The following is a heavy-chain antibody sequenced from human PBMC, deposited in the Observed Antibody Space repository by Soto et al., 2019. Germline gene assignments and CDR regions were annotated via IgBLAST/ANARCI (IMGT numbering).Heavy chain of an antibody. V-gene: IGHV3-15*07. D-gene: IGHD6-19*01. J-gene: IGHJ4*02. CDR3: ATVPYGSGPT. Sequence: EMQLVQSGGGLVKPGGSLRLSCVASRFNFSAAWLNWIRQAPGKGLEWVGRIKPKSEGETAEYTAPVRGRFTISRDDSQTTLHLQIDSLKTEDTAVYYCATVPYGSGPTWGLGVLVTVSS. CDR2: IKPKSEGETA. CDR1: RFNFSAAW.